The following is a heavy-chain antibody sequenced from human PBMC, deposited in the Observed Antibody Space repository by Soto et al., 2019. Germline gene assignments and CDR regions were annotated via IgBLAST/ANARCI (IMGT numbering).Heavy chain of an antibody. CDR1: GFFFSSYT. CDR2: FSATSENT. Sequence: EVQLLESGGGLVQPGGSLRLSCVGSGFFFSSYTMPWVRQAPGKGLEWVSSFSATSENTYYADSVRGRFTISRDNSKNTRFLQMNSLTAEDTAMYYCAKARDQQWVRLPFDYWGQGILVIVSS. D-gene: IGHD6-19*01. J-gene: IGHJ4*02. V-gene: IGHV3-23*01. CDR3: AKARDQQWVRLPFDY.